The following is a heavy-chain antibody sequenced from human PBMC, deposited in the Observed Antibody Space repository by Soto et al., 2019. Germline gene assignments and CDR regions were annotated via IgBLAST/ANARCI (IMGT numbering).Heavy chain of an antibody. CDR2: IYYSGST. CDR3: ARQDFTTGVDY. V-gene: IGHV4-59*01. D-gene: IGHD4-17*01. J-gene: IGHJ4*02. Sequence: SATLSLTCTVSGGSISSYYWSWIRQPPGKGLEWIGYIYYSGSTNYNPSLKSRVTISVDTSKNQFSLKLSSVTAADTAVYYCARQDFTTGVDYWGQGTLVTVSS. CDR1: GGSISSYY.